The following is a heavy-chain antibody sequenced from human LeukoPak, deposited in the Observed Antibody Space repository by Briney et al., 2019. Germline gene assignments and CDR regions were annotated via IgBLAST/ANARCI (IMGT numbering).Heavy chain of an antibody. Sequence: PGGSLRLSCAASGFAFSSYAMSWVRQAPGEGLEWLSAISGRGESTFYAPSVKGRFAISRDNSDNTLYLQMSSLRVDDTAVYFCAKERQTGDYFTSDYWGQGTLVTVPS. J-gene: IGHJ4*02. V-gene: IGHV3-23*01. CDR2: ISGRGEST. CDR1: GFAFSSYA. D-gene: IGHD4-17*01. CDR3: AKERQTGDYFTSDY.